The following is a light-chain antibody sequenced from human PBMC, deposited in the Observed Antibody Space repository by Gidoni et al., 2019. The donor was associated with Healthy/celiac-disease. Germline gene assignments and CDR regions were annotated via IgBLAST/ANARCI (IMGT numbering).Light chain of an antibody. J-gene: IGLJ2*01. CDR1: KLGDKY. CDR3: QAWDSSTGV. CDR2: QDS. V-gene: IGLV3-1*01. Sequence: SYELTQPPSVAVSPGQTASITCSGDKLGDKYACWYQQKPSQSPVLVIYQDSKRPSGIPERFSGSNSGNTATLTLSGTQAMDEADYYCQAWDSSTGVFGGGTKLTVL.